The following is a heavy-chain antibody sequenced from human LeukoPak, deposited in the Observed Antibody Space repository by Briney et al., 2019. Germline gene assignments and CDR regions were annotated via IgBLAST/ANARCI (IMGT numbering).Heavy chain of an antibody. J-gene: IGHJ4*02. V-gene: IGHV1-46*01. D-gene: IGHD2-2*01. CDR2: INPSGGST. CDR1: GYTFTDYY. Sequence: ASVKISCKASGYTFTDYYMHWVRQAPGQGLEWMGIINPSGGSTSYAQKFQGRVTMTRDTSTSTVYMELSSLRSEDTAVYYCARGGYCSSTSCQPEHEYYFDYWGQGTLVTVSS. CDR3: ARGGYCSSTSCQPEHEYYFDY.